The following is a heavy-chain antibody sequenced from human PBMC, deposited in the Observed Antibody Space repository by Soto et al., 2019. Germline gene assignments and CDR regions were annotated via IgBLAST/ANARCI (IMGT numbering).Heavy chain of an antibody. J-gene: IGHJ5*02. CDR1: GYTFISYY. CDR2: INPSGGST. Sequence: ASVKVSCKASGYTFISYYMHWVRQAPGQGLEWMGIINPSGGSTTYAQKFQGRVTLTRDTSTSTFYMDLSSLTSEDTAVYYCARTWVVPAAHTLLHWFDPWGQGTLVTVSS. CDR3: ARTWVVPAAHTLLHWFDP. D-gene: IGHD2-2*01. V-gene: IGHV1-46*01.